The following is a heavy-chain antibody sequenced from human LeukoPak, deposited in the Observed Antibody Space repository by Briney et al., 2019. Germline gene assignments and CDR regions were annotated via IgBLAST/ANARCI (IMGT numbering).Heavy chain of an antibody. Sequence: ASVKVSCKASGYTFTSYEINWVRQATGQGLEWMGWINPNSGRTNYAQKFQGRVTMTRDTSISTAYMELSRLRSDDTAVYYCARAAKYYDILTGYYKSGWSDPWGQGTLVTVSS. V-gene: IGHV1-2*02. J-gene: IGHJ5*02. CDR2: INPNSGRT. CDR1: GYTFTSYE. CDR3: ARAAKYYDILTGYYKSGWSDP. D-gene: IGHD3-9*01.